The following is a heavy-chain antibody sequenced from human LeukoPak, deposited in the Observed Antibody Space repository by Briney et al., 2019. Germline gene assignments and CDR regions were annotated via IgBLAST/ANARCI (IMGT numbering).Heavy chain of an antibody. D-gene: IGHD5-18*01. J-gene: IGHJ4*02. CDR3: ARHDSLQYNYGRGYFDY. V-gene: IGHV4-39*01. Sequence: PSETLSLTCTVSVVSISSNTYYWGWIRQPPGKGLEWIGGIYYSGITYYSPSLKSRVTISVDTSKNQFSLRLSSVTAAHTDVFYCARHDSLQYNYGRGYFDYWGQGTLVTVSS. CDR2: IYYSGIT. CDR1: VVSISSNTYY.